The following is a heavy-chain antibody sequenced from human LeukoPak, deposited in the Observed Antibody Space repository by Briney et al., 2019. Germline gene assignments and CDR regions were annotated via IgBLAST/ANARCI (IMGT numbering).Heavy chain of an antibody. CDR3: VNSGGFYYDSSGYLQFDY. Sequence: PGGSLRLSCGASGFTFSSYAMSWVRQAPGKGLEWVSAISGSGGSTYYADSVKGRFTISRDNSKNTLYLQMNSLRAEDTAVYYCVNSGGFYYDSSGYLQFDYWGQGTLVTVSS. CDR1: GFTFSSYA. D-gene: IGHD3-22*01. J-gene: IGHJ4*02. CDR2: ISGSGGST. V-gene: IGHV3-23*01.